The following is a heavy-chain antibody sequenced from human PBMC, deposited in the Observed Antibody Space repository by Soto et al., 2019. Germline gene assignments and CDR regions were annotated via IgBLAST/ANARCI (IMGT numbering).Heavy chain of an antibody. Sequence: ASVKVSCKASGYNFIDHYIHWVRQAPGQGLEWMGWINPQNGVTYLSQKFKYRVIMTSDTSINTIFMELSNLRSDETALYYCASALTIIQRLTQHTAAITTVLEYWGQGTPVTVSS. D-gene: IGHD3-10*01. CDR1: GYNFIDHY. CDR3: ASALTIIQRLTQHTAAITTVLEY. V-gene: IGHV1-2*02. J-gene: IGHJ4*02. CDR2: INPQNGVT.